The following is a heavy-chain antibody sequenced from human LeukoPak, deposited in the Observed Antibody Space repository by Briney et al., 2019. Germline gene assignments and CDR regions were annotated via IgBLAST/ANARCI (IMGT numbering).Heavy chain of an antibody. D-gene: IGHD6-6*01. V-gene: IGHV3-7*01. CDR1: GFTFTKYW. Sequence: GGSLRLSCAASGFTFTKYWMTWVRQAPGKGLEWVANIKQDGSERNYVDTVKGRFIISRDNAKNLLYLQMNSLRAEDTAVYYCARDRLYSSSSEDYWGQGTLVTASS. CDR3: ARDRLYSSSSEDY. J-gene: IGHJ4*02. CDR2: IKQDGSER.